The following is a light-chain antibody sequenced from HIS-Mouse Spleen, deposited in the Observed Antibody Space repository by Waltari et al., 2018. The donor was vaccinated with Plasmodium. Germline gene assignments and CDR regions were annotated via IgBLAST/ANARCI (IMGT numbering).Light chain of an antibody. J-gene: IGKJ5*01. CDR2: GAS. CDR3: QQYNNWSFT. Sequence: EIVMTQSPATLSVSPGERATLSCRASQSVSSNLAWYQQKPGQAPMLLIYGASTRATGIPARFSGSGSGTEFTLTISSLQSEDFAVYYCQQYNNWSFTFGQGTRLEIK. V-gene: IGKV3-15*01. CDR1: QSVSSN.